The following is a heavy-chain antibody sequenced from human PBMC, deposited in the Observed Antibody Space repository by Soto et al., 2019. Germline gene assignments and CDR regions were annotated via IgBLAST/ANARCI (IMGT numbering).Heavy chain of an antibody. J-gene: IGHJ6*02. D-gene: IGHD2-2*02. CDR1: GYSFTSYW. CDR3: ARQGGYCSSTSCYTHSYYYGMDV. CDR2: IYPGDSDT. V-gene: IGHV5-51*01. Sequence: GESLKISCKGSGYSFTSYWIGWVRQMPGKGLEWMGIIYPGDSDTRYSPSFQGQVTISADKSISTAYLQWSSLKASDTAMYYCARQGGYCSSTSCYTHSYYYGMDVWGQGTTVTVSS.